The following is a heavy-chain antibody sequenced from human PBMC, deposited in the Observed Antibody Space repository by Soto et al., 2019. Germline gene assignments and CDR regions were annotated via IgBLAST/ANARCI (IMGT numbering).Heavy chain of an antibody. V-gene: IGHV3-23*01. Sequence: EVQLLESGGGLVHPGGSLRLYSAASGFTFSSYAMSCVRQAPGQGLEWVSAISGSGGSTYYADSVKGRFTISRDNSKNTLYLQMNSLRAEDTAVYYCPISYPRCDPWGQGTLVTLSS. D-gene: IGHD2-21*01. CDR2: ISGSGGST. J-gene: IGHJ5*02. CDR3: PISYPRCDP. CDR1: GFTFSSYA.